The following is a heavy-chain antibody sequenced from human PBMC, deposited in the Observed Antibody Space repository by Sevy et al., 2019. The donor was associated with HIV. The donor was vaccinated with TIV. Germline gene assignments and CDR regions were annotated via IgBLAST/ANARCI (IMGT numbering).Heavy chain of an antibody. J-gene: IGHJ6*02. CDR3: AKGIRGEQLVDYYYYYGMDV. V-gene: IGHV3-23*01. D-gene: IGHD6-13*01. CDR2: ISGSGGST. Sequence: GGSLRLSCAASGFTFSSYAMSWVRQAPGKGLEWVSAISGSGGSTYYADSVKGRFTISRDNSKNTLYLKMNSLRAEDTAVYYCAKGIRGEQLVDYYYYYGMDVWGQGTTVTVSS. CDR1: GFTFSSYA.